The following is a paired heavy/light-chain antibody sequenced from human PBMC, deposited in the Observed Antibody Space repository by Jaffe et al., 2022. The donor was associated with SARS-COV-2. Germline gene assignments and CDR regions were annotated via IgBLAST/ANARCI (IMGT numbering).Light chain of an antibody. V-gene: IGKV3-15*01. CDR3: QQYKNWPPWT. J-gene: IGKJ1*01. CDR2: GAS. CDR1: QSINSY. Sequence: EIVMTQSPDTLSVSPGERATLSCRASQSINSYLAWYQQKPGQTPRLLIYGASTRATGIPARFSGSGSGTEFTLTISSLQSEDFAVYYCQQYKNWPPWTFGQGTKVEIK.
Heavy chain of an antibody. Sequence: EVQLVESGGGLVQPGGSLRLSCSTSGFSFSNYLMHWVRQAPGKGLEYVSAISSDGGFTYYADSVKGRFIISRDNSKNTLYLQMSSLRAEDTAVYYCVKGIAATGLWYFQHWGQGTLVTVSS. V-gene: IGHV3-64D*09. CDR3: VKGIAATGLWYFQH. CDR2: ISSDGGFT. D-gene: IGHD6-13*01. J-gene: IGHJ1*01. CDR1: GFSFSNYL.